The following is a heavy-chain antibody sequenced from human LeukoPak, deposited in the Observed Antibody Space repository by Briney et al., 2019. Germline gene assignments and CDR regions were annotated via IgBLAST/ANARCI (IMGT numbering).Heavy chain of an antibody. Sequence: GGSLRLSCATSGFTFSNAWMNWVRQAPGKGLEWVGRIRSNSDGGTMDYAAPVKGRFTLSRDDSKTTLYLQMNSLQTEDTAVYYCATDFYDSTWGQGTLVTVSS. D-gene: IGHD3-22*01. V-gene: IGHV3-15*07. CDR2: IRSNSDGGTM. J-gene: IGHJ5*02. CDR1: GFTFSNAW. CDR3: ATDFYDST.